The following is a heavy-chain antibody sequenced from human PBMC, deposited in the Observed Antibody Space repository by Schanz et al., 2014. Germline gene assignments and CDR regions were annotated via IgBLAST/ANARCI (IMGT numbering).Heavy chain of an antibody. D-gene: IGHD6-19*01. V-gene: IGHV3-23*04. J-gene: IGHJ3*02. CDR1: GITFSRHA. CDR2: ISANDYDT. Sequence: EVHLVESGGGLVQPGGSLRLSCAASGITFSRHAMGWVRQAPRKGLEWVSAISANDYDTYYAPSVKGRFTVSRDNSKNTVYLQMNSLRDEDTALYYCAKCIGWYGRCAFDIWGQGTMVTVSS. CDR3: AKCIGWYGRCAFDI.